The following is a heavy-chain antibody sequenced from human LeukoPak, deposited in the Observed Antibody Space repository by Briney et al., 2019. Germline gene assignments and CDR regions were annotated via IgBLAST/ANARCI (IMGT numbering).Heavy chain of an antibody. CDR1: GFTFSSYS. D-gene: IGHD4-17*01. CDR2: ISSSSSYI. Sequence: PGGSLRLSCAASGFTFSSYSMNWVRQAPGKGLEWVSSISSSSSYIYYADSAKGRFTISRDNAKNSLYLQMNSLRAEDTAVYYCAEYGDYDLGAFDIWGQGTMVTVSS. CDR3: AEYGDYDLGAFDI. J-gene: IGHJ3*02. V-gene: IGHV3-21*01.